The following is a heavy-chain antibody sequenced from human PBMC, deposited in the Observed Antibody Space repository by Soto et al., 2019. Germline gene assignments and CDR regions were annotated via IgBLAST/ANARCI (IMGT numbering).Heavy chain of an antibody. D-gene: IGHD1-7*01. CDR3: ARWFSGTMSPSWFDP. J-gene: IGHJ5*02. CDR2: TYYRSKWYN. Sequence: KQSQTLSLPCAISGDSVSSNTAAWTWIRQSPSRGLEWLGRTYYRSKWYNDYAVSVKSRITINPDTSKNQFSLQLNSVTPEDTAVYYCARWFSGTMSPSWFDPWGQGTLVTVSS. V-gene: IGHV6-1*01. CDR1: GDSVSSNTAA.